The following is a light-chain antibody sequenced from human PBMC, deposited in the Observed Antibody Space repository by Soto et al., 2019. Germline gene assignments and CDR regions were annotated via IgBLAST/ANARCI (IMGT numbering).Light chain of an antibody. CDR3: QKYNSALRT. CDR1: QGISNY. J-gene: IGKJ1*01. V-gene: IGKV1-27*01. CDR2: AAS. Sequence: DIQMTQSPSSLSASVGDRVTITCRASQGISNYLAWYQQKPGKVPKLLIYAASTLQSGGPSRCSGSGSETDFTLTISSLQPEDVATCYCQKYNSALRTFGQGTKVDIK.